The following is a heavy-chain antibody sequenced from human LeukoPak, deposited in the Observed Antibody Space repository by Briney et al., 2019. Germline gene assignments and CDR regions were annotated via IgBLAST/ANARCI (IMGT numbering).Heavy chain of an antibody. CDR2: IYSGGST. D-gene: IGHD3-16*01. V-gene: IGHV3-53*01. CDR1: GVTVSSNY. J-gene: IGHJ4*02. CDR3: ARDAYTSYYFDY. Sequence: PGGSLRLSCAASGVTVSSNYMSWVRQAPGKGLEWVSVIYSGGSTYYADSVKGRFTISRDNSKNTLYLQMNSLRAEDTAVYYCARDAYTSYYFDYWGQGTLVTVSS.